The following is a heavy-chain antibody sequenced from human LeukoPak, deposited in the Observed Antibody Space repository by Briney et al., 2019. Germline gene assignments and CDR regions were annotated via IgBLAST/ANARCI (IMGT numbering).Heavy chain of an antibody. Sequence: SVKVSCKASGGTFSSYAISWVRQAPGQGLEWMGGIIPIFGTANYAQKFQGRVTITADKSTSTAYMELSSLRSEDTAVYYCASGDIVVVVAEENYYYYMDVWGKGTTVTVSS. CDR1: GGTFSSYA. J-gene: IGHJ6*03. D-gene: IGHD2-15*01. V-gene: IGHV1-69*06. CDR3: ASGDIVVVVAEENYYYYMDV. CDR2: IIPIFGTA.